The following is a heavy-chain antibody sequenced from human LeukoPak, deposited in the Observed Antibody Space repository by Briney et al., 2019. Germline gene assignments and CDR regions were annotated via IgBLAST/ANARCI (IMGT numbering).Heavy chain of an antibody. V-gene: IGHV3-21*05. J-gene: IGHJ4*02. CDR1: GFNYSSYT. D-gene: IGHD6-25*01. Sequence: GGSLRLSCAASGFNYSSYTMNWVRQAPGMGLEWLSYISASRGITYYADSVKGRFTISRDNAKNSLYLQMNSLRAEDTAVYYCARDLRRLCDYWGQGTLVTVSS. CDR2: ISASRGIT. CDR3: ARDLRRLCDY.